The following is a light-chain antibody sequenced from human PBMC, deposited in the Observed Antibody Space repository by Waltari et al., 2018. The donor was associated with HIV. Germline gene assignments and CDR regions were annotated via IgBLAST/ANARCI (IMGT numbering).Light chain of an antibody. CDR3: VLYMGSGIWV. CDR2: DTN. CDR1: SGSVSTSYY. J-gene: IGLJ3*02. V-gene: IGLV8-61*01. Sequence: QTVVTQEPSFSVSPGGTVTLTCGLSSGSVSTSYYPSWYQQTPGRAPRTRIYDTNPRSSGAPDLFSGSILGNKAALTITGAQADDECDYYCVLYMGSGIWVFGGGTKLTVL.